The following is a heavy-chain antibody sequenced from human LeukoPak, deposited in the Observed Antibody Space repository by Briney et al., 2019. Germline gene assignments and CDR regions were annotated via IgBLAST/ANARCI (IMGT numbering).Heavy chain of an antibody. V-gene: IGHV3-23*01. CDR3: AKGGDYYGSGSYIDY. D-gene: IGHD3-10*01. CDR1: GFTFSSYG. J-gene: IGHJ4*02. CDR2: ISGGGGDT. Sequence: GGTLRLSCAASGFTFSSYGMSWVRQAPGKGLEWVSTISGGGGDTYYADSVEGRFTISRDNSKNTLYLQMNGLRAVDTALYYCAKGGDYYGSGSYIDYWGQGALVTVSS.